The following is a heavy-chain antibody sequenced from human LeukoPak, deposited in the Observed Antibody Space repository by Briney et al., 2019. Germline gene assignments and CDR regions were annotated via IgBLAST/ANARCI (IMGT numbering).Heavy chain of an antibody. D-gene: IGHD5-18*01. CDR3: ARDTAMVSFDY. Sequence: PGESLRLSCAASGFTFSSYAMHWVRQAPGKGLEWVAVISYDGSNKYYADFVKGRFTISRDNSKNTLYLQMNSLRAEDTAVYYCARDTAMVSFDYWGQGTLVTVSS. CDR1: GFTFSSYA. V-gene: IGHV3-30-3*01. CDR2: ISYDGSNK. J-gene: IGHJ4*02.